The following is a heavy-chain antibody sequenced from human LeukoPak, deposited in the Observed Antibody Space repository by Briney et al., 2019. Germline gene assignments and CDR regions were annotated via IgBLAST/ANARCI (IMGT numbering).Heavy chain of an antibody. D-gene: IGHD1-1*01. Sequence: SETLSLTCIVSGGSISSYYWSWIRQPPGKGLEWIGYIYYSGSTSFSYDPSLKSRVTISVDTSKNQFSLQLRFVTAADTAVYYCARHRTTEYNWFDPWGQGTLVTVSS. CDR1: GGSISSYY. J-gene: IGHJ5*02. CDR3: ARHRTTEYNWFDP. V-gene: IGHV4-59*08. CDR2: IYYSGSTSF.